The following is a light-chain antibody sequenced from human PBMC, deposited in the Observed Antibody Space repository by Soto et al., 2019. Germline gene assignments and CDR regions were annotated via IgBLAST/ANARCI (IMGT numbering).Light chain of an antibody. CDR2: GAS. CDR1: QSVRPK. CDR3: QHYNSWPLIT. V-gene: IGKV3-15*01. J-gene: IGKJ5*01. Sequence: EIVMTQSPGTLSVSPGEGATLFCRASQSVRPKLAWYQQRAGQAHRLLMYGASPRATGIPDRFSGSRSGTEFTLTISSLQSEDFAVYYCQHYNSWPLITFGQGTRLETK.